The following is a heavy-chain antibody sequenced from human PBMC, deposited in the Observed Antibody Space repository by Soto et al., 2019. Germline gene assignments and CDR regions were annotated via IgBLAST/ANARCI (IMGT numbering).Heavy chain of an antibody. CDR2: LQTDGSHP. Sequence: EVQLVESGGGLVQPGGSLRLSCVASGFTFDYYWMHGVRQAPGEGLMWVSRLQTDGSHPDYADSVKVRFTIARDNANNARYLQMNYLRAECLAVDYGARGGHPDYCGQGTLVSVST. CDR3: ARGGHPDY. V-gene: IGHV3-74*01. J-gene: IGHJ4*02. CDR1: GFTFDYYW.